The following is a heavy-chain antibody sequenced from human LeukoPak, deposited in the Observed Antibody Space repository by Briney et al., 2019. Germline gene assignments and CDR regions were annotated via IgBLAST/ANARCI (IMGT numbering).Heavy chain of an antibody. CDR2: ISSSSSYI. CDR3: ARDVEKWELPLDAFDI. Sequence: GGSLRLSCAASGFTFSSYSMNWVRQAPGKGLEWVSSISSSSSYIYYADSVKGRFTISRDNAKNSLYLQMNSLRAEDTAVYYCARDVEKWELPLDAFDIWGQGTMVTVSS. CDR1: GFTFSSYS. D-gene: IGHD1-26*01. V-gene: IGHV3-21*01. J-gene: IGHJ3*02.